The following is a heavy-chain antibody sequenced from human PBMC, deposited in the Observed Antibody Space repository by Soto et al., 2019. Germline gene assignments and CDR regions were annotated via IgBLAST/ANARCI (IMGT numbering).Heavy chain of an antibody. CDR1: GFTLSIYA. V-gene: IGHV3-23*01. CDR2: ISGSDSGT. D-gene: IGHD6-13*01. J-gene: IGHJ4*02. Sequence: GGSLRLSCAASGFTLSIYAMSWVRQAPGKGPEWVSGISGSDSGTFYADFVKGRFTISRDNSKNTLWLQMNSLRAEDTAVYCCAKEVATVGRPRFDNWGQGTPVTVSS. CDR3: AKEVATVGRPRFDN.